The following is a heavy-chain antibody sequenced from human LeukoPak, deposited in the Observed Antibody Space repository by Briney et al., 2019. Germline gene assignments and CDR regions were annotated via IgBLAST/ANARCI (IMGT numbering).Heavy chain of an antibody. V-gene: IGHV1-2*02. CDR3: AREGYSTSSGPLDY. CDR2: INPNSGGT. J-gene: IGHJ4*02. D-gene: IGHD6-6*01. CDR1: GYTFTGCY. Sequence: ASVKVSCKASGYTFTGCYMHWVRQAPGQGLEWMGWINPNSGGTNYAQRFQGRVTMTRDTSISTAYMELSSLRSDDTAVYFCAREGYSTSSGPLDYWGQGTLVTVSS.